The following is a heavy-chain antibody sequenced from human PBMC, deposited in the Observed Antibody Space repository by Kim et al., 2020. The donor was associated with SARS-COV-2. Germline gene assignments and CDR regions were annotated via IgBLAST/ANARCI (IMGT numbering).Heavy chain of an antibody. CDR1: GGSISSSSDY. Sequence: SETLSLTCTVSGGSISSSSDYWGWIRQPPGKGLEWIGSIYYSGRTYYNPSLKSRVTISVDTSKKQLSLKLSSVTAADTAVYYCARPPNDYYDSSGLYHFDYWGQGTLVTVSS. CDR2: IYYSGRT. V-gene: IGHV4-39*01. J-gene: IGHJ4*02. D-gene: IGHD3-22*01. CDR3: ARPPNDYYDSSGLYHFDY.